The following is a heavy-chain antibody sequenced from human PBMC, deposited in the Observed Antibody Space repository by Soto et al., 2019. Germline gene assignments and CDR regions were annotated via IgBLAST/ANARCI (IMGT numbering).Heavy chain of an antibody. J-gene: IGHJ4*02. CDR3: ARDTGPYYDYVWGSYRYIAFDY. CDR2: ISAKGTT. Sequence: QVQLQESGPGLVEPSETLSLTCTVSGDSMTTYYWSWIRQSAEKGLEWIGRISAKGTTTYIPSLKSRIALSIDTSKNQFSLKLSSVTAADTAVYYCARDTGPYYDYVWGSYRYIAFDYWGQGTLVTVSS. D-gene: IGHD3-16*02. V-gene: IGHV4-4*07. CDR1: GDSMTTYY.